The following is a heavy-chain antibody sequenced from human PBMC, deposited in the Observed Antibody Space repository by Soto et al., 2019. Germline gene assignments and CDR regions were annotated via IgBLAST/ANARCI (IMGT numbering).Heavy chain of an antibody. V-gene: IGHV3-48*01. D-gene: IGHD4-4*01. CDR1: GFTFTTYS. CDR3: VRDQDYSFDY. J-gene: IGHJ4*02. CDR2: ISSISSTI. Sequence: GGSLRLSCVASGFTFTTYSMNWVRQAPGKGPEWISYISSISSTIYYADSVKGRFTISTDNVKNSLYLQMNSLRAEDTAVYYCVRDQDYSFDYWGQGVLVTVSS.